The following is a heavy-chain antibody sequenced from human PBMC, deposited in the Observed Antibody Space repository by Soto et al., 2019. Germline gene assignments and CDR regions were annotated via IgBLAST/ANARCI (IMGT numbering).Heavy chain of an antibody. D-gene: IGHD1-26*01. J-gene: IGHJ3*02. Sequence: EVQLLESGGGLVQPGGSLRLSCAASGFTFSSYVMSWVRQAPGKGLEWVSAISGRAGSTYYADSVKGRFTISRDNSKKTLYLQMDSLRAEDTAVYYCAKDGELSSFDIWGHGTMVTVSS. CDR1: GFTFSSYV. CDR3: AKDGELSSFDI. V-gene: IGHV3-23*01. CDR2: ISGRAGST.